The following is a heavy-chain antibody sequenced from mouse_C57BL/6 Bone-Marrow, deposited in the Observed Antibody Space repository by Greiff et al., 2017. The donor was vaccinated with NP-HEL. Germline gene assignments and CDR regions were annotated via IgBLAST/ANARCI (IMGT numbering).Heavy chain of an antibody. CDR1: GYTFTSYW. J-gene: IGHJ1*03. V-gene: IGHV1-72*01. Sequence: QVQLQQPGAELVKPGASVKLSCKASGYTFTSYWMHWVKQRPGRGLEWIGRIDPNSGGTKYNKKFKSKATLTVDKPSSTAYMQLSSLTSEDSAVYYCARDGWLRRWYFDVWGTGTTVTVSS. CDR2: IDPNSGGT. CDR3: ARDGWLRRWYFDV. D-gene: IGHD2-2*01.